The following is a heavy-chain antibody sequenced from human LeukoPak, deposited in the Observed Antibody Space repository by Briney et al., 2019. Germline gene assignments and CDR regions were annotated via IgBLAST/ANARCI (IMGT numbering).Heavy chain of an antibody. CDR3: FKDQLLSV. CDR1: GFTFGSSP. Sequence: QSGGSLRLSCVASGFTFGSSPMSWVRQAPGKGLEWVSTIGGGGDSTFYAGSVKGRFTISRDNSKNTLFLQMNSLGAEDTAVYYCFKDQLLSVWGQGTLVTVSS. D-gene: IGHD1-1*01. V-gene: IGHV3-23*01. J-gene: IGHJ4*02. CDR2: IGGGGDST.